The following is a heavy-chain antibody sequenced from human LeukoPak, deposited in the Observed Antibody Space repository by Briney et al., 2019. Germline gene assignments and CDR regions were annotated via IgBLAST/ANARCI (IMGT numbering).Heavy chain of an antibody. CDR3: ARGGYKTYYDYVWGSYRSLFFDY. D-gene: IGHD3-16*02. V-gene: IGHV4-34*01. CDR1: GGSFRDYY. Sequence: SKTLSLTCAVYGGSFRDYYWSWIRQPPGKGLEWIGEINHDGTTNYNPSLKSRVIMSVDASKSQFFLTLTPVTAADTAVYYCARGGYKTYYDYVWGSYRSLFFDYWGQGTLVTVSS. J-gene: IGHJ4*02. CDR2: INHDGTT.